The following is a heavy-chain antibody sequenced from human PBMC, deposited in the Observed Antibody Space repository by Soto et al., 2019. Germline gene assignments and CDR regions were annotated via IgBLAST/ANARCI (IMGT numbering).Heavy chain of an antibody. CDR2: ISAYNGNT. J-gene: IGHJ4*02. D-gene: IGHD3-22*01. V-gene: IGHV1-18*01. CDR1: GYTFTNYG. CDR3: ARVGPYYDSSGYRTFDY. Sequence: ASVKVSCKASGYTFTNYGISWVRQAPGQGLEWMGWISAYNGNTNYAQKLQGRVTMTTDTSTSTAYMELRSLRSDGTAVYYCARVGPYYDSSGYRTFDYWGQGTLVTVSS.